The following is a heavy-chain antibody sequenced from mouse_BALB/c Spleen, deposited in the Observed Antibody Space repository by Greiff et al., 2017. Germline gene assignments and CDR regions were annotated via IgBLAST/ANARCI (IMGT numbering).Heavy chain of an antibody. CDR3: ARWGIGTTVVGSMDY. V-gene: IGHV1S135*01. D-gene: IGHD1-1*01. CDR2: IDPFNGGT. Sequence: EVQLQQSGPELMKPGASVKISCKASGYSFTSYYMHWVKQSHGKSLEWIGYIDPFNGGTSYNQKFKGKATLTVDKSSSTAYMHLSSLTSEDSAVYYCARWGIGTTVVGSMDYWGQGTSVTVSS. CDR1: GYSFTSYY. J-gene: IGHJ4*01.